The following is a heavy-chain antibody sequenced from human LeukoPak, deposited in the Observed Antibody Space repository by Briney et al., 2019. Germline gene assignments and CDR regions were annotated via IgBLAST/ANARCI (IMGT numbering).Heavy chain of an antibody. CDR2: IYYSGST. CDR3: ARTNGGDYFDY. D-gene: IGHD3-16*01. V-gene: IGHV4-59*11. J-gene: IGHJ4*02. CDR1: GGSISSHY. Sequence: SETLSLTCTVSGGSISSHYWSWIRQPPGKGLEWIGYIYYSGSTNYTPSLKSRVTISVDTSKNQFSLKLSSVTAADTAVYYCARTNGGDYFDYWGQGTLVTVSS.